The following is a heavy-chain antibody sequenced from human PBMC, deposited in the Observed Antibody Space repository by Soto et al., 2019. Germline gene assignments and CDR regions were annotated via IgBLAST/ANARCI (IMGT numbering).Heavy chain of an antibody. D-gene: IGHD4-17*01. CDR1: GGSISSGGYY. CDR3: ARALTTVTLFDP. V-gene: IGHV4-31*03. CDR2: IYYSGST. J-gene: IGHJ5*02. Sequence: QVQLQESGPGLVKPSQTLSLTCTVSGGSISSGGYYWSWILQHPGKGLEWIGYIYYSGSTHYNPSLKSRVTISVDTSKNQFSLKLSSVTAADTAVYYCARALTTVTLFDPWGQGTLVTVSS.